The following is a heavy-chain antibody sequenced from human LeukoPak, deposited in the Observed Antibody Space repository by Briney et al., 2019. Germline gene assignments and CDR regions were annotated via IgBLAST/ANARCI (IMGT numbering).Heavy chain of an antibody. J-gene: IGHJ4*02. CDR1: GGSFSGYY. V-gene: IGHV4-34*01. D-gene: IGHD2-21*01. CDR2: INHSGST. CDR3: ARHIAYHANLDY. Sequence: SATLSLTCAVYGGSFSGYYWSRIRQPPGKGLEWIGEINHSGSTNYNPSLKSRVTISVDTSKNQFSLKLNSVTASDTAVYYCARHIAYHANLDYWGQGTLVTVSS.